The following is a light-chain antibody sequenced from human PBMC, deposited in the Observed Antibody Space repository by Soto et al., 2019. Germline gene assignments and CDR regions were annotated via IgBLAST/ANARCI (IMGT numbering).Light chain of an antibody. CDR3: QSYDSSLSAWV. V-gene: IGLV1-40*01. CDR1: SSNIGAGSD. Sequence: QSVLTQPPSVSGAPGQRVTISCTGSSSNIGAGSDVHWYQQVPGTAPKLLVYGSYNRPSGVPDRFSGSKSGTSASLAITGLQADDEADFYCQSYDSSLSAWVFGTGTKVTVL. CDR2: GSY. J-gene: IGLJ1*01.